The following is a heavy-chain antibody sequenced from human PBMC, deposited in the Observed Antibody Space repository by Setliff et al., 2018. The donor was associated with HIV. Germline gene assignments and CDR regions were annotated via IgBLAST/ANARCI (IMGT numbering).Heavy chain of an antibody. CDR3: ARDRGYYDSSGYYPDAFDI. V-gene: IGHV3-30*01. CDR1: GFTFSSYA. Sequence: SLKISCAASGFTFSSYAMHWVRQAPGKGLEWVAVISYDGSNKYYADSVKGRFTISRDNSKNTLYLQMNSLRAEDTAVYYCARDRGYYDSSGYYPDAFDIWGQGTMVTV. D-gene: IGHD3-22*01. J-gene: IGHJ3*02. CDR2: ISYDGSNK.